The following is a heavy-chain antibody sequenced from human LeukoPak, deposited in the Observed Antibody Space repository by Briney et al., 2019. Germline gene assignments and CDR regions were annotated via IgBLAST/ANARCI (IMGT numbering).Heavy chain of an antibody. J-gene: IGHJ3*02. D-gene: IGHD6-6*01. CDR2: ISSSSSYI. CDR3: ATGAFVLQAFDI. V-gene: IGHV3-21*01. CDR1: GFTFSSYS. Sequence: GRSLRLSCAASGFTFSSYSMNWVRQAPGKGLEWVSSISSSSSYIYYADSVKGRFTISRDNAKNSLYLQMNSLRAEDTAVYYCATGAFVLQAFDIWGQGTMVTVSS.